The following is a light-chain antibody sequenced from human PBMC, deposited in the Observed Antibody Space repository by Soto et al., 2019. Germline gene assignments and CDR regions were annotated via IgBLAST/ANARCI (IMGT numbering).Light chain of an antibody. CDR1: QSVAGNF. V-gene: IGKV3-20*01. CDR3: QQYGNSPLT. CDR2: AAS. J-gene: IGKJ3*01. Sequence: EIVLTQSPGTLSLSPGERATLSCTASQSVAGNFSDWYQHRPGQAPRLLISAASSRATAIPDRFSGSGSGTEFTLTISRLEPDDSAVYFCQQYGNSPLTFGPGTKLNIK.